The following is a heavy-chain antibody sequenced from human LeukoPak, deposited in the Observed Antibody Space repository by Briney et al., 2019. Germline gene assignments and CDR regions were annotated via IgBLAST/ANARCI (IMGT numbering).Heavy chain of an antibody. CDR3: AREWLSWFDP. CDR1: GFTFSSYW. V-gene: IGHV3-74*01. J-gene: IGHJ5*02. D-gene: IGHD5-24*01. CDR2: INSDGSST. Sequence: PGGSLRLSCAASGFTFSSYWMHWVRQAPGKGLAWVSRINSDGSSTSYADSVKGRFTISRDNAKNTLYLQMNSLRAEDTAVYYCAREWLSWFDPWGQGTLVTVSS.